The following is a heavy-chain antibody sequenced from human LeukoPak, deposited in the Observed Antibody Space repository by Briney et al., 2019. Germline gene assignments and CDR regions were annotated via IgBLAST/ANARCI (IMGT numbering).Heavy chain of an antibody. CDR1: GFTFSDYY. CDR3: AKDYGDNRNNWFDP. Sequence: GGSLRLSCAASGFTFSDYYMSWIRQAPGKGLEWVSYISSSGSTIYYADSVKGRFTISRDNAKNSLYLQMNSLRAEDTAVYYCAKDYGDNRNNWFDPWGQGTLVTVSS. J-gene: IGHJ5*02. CDR2: ISSSGSTI. D-gene: IGHD4-17*01. V-gene: IGHV3-11*01.